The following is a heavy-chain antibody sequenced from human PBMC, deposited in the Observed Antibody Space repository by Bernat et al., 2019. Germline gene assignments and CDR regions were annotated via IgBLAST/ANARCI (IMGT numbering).Heavy chain of an antibody. D-gene: IGHD2-15*01. V-gene: IGHV1-18*01. Sequence: QVQLVQSGAEVKKPGASVKVSCKASGYTFTSYGISWVRQAPGQGLEWMGWISAYNGNTNYAQKLQGRVTMTTDTSTSTAYMELRSLRSDDTAVYYYASTEGYCSGGSCPIDAFDIWGQGTMVTVSS. CDR2: ISAYNGNT. J-gene: IGHJ3*02. CDR3: ASTEGYCSGGSCPIDAFDI. CDR1: GYTFTSYG.